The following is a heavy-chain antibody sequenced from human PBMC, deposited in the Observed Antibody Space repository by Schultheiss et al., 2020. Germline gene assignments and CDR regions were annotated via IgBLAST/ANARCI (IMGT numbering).Heavy chain of an antibody. CDR1: GGSISSSSYY. CDR2: IYHSGST. D-gene: IGHD6-19*01. Sequence: SETLSLTCTVSGGSISSSSYYWGWIRQPPGKGLEWIGSIYHSGSTYYNPSLKSRVTISVDTSKNQFSLKLSSVTAADTAVYYCARGSYVYSSGWSRYFDLWGRGTLVTGSS. V-gene: IGHV4-39*07. J-gene: IGHJ2*01. CDR3: ARGSYVYSSGWSRYFDL.